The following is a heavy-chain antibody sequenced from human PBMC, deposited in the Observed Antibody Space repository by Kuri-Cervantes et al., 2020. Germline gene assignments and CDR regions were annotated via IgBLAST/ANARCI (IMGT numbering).Heavy chain of an antibody. V-gene: IGHV4-34*01. CDR1: GESFSAYY. CDR2: ITHSGST. D-gene: IGHD2-21*01. CDR3: ARHVINSYYYYHYMDV. J-gene: IGHJ6*03. Sequence: SQTLSLTCAVNGESFSAYYWNWIRQFPGKGLEWIGEITHSGSTNYKPSLKSRATISVDASKNQFSLRMTSATAADTAVYYCARHVINSYYYYHYMDVWGKGATVTVSS.